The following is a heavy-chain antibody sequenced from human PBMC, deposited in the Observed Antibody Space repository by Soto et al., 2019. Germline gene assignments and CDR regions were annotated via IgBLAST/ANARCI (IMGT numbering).Heavy chain of an antibody. V-gene: IGHV1-69*13. CDR1: LCSFSSYV. CDR2: IIPIFGTA. J-gene: IGHJ5*02. CDR3: AGGFGGVTGSAP. Sequence: SLVKVSCQGSLCSFSSYVISWVRKNPGQGLEWMGGIIPIFGTANYAQKFQGRVTITADESTSTAYMELSSLRSEDTAVYYGAGGFGGVTGSAPGRKGSWVPVS. D-gene: IGHD3-16*01.